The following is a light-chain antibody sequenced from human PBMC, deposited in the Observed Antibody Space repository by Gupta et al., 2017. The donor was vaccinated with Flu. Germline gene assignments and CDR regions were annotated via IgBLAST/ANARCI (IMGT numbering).Light chain of an antibody. CDR2: DVS. V-gene: IGLV2-14*01. J-gene: IGLJ1*01. Sequence: QSALTQPASVSGSPGPPITISCTGTSSDVGGYNSVPWYQHHPGKAPKLMIYDVSNWPSGVSDRFSGSKSGNTASLTISGLQAEDEAEYYCSSYTSSTTLVFGTGTKVNVL. CDR3: SSYTSSTTLV. CDR1: SSDVGGYNS.